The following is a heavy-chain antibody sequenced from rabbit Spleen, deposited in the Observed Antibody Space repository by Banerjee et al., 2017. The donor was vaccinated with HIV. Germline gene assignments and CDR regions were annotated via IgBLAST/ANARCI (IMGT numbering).Heavy chain of an antibody. D-gene: IGHD1-1*01. CDR3: ARNPYSSSSL. Sequence: GKGLEWIGCINTGSISAYYASWAKGRFTISKTSSTTVTLQMTSLTVADTATYFCARNPYSSSSLWGQGTLVTVS. CDR2: INTGSISA. V-gene: IGHV1S40*01. J-gene: IGHJ6*01.